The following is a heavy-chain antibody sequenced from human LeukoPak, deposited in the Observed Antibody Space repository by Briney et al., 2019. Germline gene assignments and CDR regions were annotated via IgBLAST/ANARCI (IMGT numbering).Heavy chain of an antibody. Sequence: ASVKVSCKASGYTFTGYYMHWVRQAPGQGLEWMGWINPNSGGTNYAQEFQGRVTMTRDTSISTAYMELSRLRSDDTAVYYCAREQDIVVVPAAIMGSWGQGTLVTVSS. CDR1: GYTFTGYY. J-gene: IGHJ5*02. V-gene: IGHV1-2*02. CDR3: AREQDIVVVPAAIMGS. CDR2: INPNSGGT. D-gene: IGHD2-2*01.